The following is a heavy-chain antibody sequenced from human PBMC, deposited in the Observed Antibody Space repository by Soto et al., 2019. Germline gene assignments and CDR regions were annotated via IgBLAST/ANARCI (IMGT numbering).Heavy chain of an antibody. J-gene: IGHJ6*02. D-gene: IGHD7-27*01. CDR2: ISYDGSNK. CDR3: AKDTSWGGPSYYYYGMDV. V-gene: IGHV3-30*18. CDR1: GFTFSSYG. Sequence: PGGSLRLSCAASGFTFSSYGMHWVRQAPGKGLEWVAVISYDGSNKYYADSVKGRFTISRDNSKNTLYLQMNSLRAEDTAVYYCAKDTSWGGPSYYYYGMDVWGQGNTVTVS.